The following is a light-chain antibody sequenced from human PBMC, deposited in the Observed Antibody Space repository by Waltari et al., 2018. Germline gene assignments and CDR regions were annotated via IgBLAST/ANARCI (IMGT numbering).Light chain of an antibody. J-gene: IGKJ2*01. CDR2: AAS. CDR3: QEYNTYSHT. V-gene: IGKV1-5*01. CDR1: QSISSW. Sequence: DIQMTQSPSTLSASVGDRVTITCRASQSISSWLAWYQQKPGKAPPLLISAASSLESGVPSRFSGSGSGTEFTLTISSLQPDDFATYYCQEYNTYSHTFGQGTKLEIK.